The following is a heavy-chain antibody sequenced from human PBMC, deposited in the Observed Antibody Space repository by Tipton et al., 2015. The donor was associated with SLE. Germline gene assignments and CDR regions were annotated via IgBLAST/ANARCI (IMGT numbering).Heavy chain of an antibody. V-gene: IGHV3-49*03. CDR2: IRSKVYGGTS. CDR3: ARGARGPDY. J-gene: IGHJ4*02. Sequence: SLRLSCTASGFIFGDYAMSWFRQAPGKGLEWVGFIRSKVYGGTSEYAASVKGRFSISKDDSKRIADLQMNSLKTEGPAVYYCARGARGPDYWGQGTLVTVSS. CDR1: GFIFGDYA. D-gene: IGHD6-6*01.